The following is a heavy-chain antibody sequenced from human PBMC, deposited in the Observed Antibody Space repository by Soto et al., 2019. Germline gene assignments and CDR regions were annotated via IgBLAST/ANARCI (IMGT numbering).Heavy chain of an antibody. CDR3: ARDLWCYCGVDSYPLYV. Sequence: SETLSLTCTVSGGSISSYYWSWIRQPPGKGLEWIGYIYYSGSTNYNPSLKSRVTISVDTSKNQFSLKLSSVTAADTAVYYCARDLWCYCGVDSYPLYVCGQETTVPVSS. J-gene: IGHJ6*02. CDR1: GGSISSYY. CDR2: IYYSGST. D-gene: IGHD2-21*02. V-gene: IGHV4-59*01.